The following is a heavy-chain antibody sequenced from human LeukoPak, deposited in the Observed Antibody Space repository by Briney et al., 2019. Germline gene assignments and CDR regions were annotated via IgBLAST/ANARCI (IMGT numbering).Heavy chain of an antibody. CDR1: GGSISSSSYY. J-gene: IGHJ3*02. CDR2: IYYSGST. V-gene: IGHV4-39*01. CDR3: ATHPGNLDAFDI. Sequence: SETLSLTCTVSGGSISSSSYYWGWIRQPPGRGLEWIGSIYYSGSTYYNPSLKSRVTISVDTSKNQFFLKLSSVTAADTAPYYCATHPGNLDAFDIWGQGTMVTVSS.